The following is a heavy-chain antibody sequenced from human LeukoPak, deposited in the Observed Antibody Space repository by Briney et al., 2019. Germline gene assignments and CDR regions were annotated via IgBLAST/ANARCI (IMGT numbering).Heavy chain of an antibody. V-gene: IGHV3-11*01. Sequence: KAGGSLRLSCAASGFNFTDYYMTWIRQAPGKGLEWISYISHSGATISYADSVKGRFIISRDNTKNSLYLQIDSLRVDDTAVYYCARAVSSVGWYDGSLYFDSWGQGTLVAVSS. D-gene: IGHD6-19*01. CDR2: ISHSGATI. J-gene: IGHJ4*02. CDR3: ARAVSSVGWYDGSLYFDS. CDR1: GFNFTDYY.